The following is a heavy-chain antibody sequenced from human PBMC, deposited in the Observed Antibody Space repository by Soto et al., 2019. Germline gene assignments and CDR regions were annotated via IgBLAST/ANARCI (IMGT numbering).Heavy chain of an antibody. J-gene: IGHJ4*01. V-gene: IGHV1-46*01. CDR1: GYTFTNYY. D-gene: IGHD1-26*01. CDR2: INPGGGST. CDR3: ARPTVVGSTVRYFFDY. Sequence: QVQLAQSGAEVKKPGASVNVSRKASGYTFTNYYIHWVRQAPGQGLEWMGVINPGGGSTNYAQKFKGRVTMTRDTSTSTVYMELSSLTSEDTAVYYCARPTVVGSTVRYFFDYWGQGTLVTVSS.